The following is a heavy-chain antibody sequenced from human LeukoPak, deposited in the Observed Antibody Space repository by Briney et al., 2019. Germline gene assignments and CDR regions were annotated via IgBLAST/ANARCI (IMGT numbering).Heavy chain of an antibody. CDR3: AREGPRGNSQFDY. CDR1: GFIFSNDA. V-gene: IGHV3-33*01. CDR2: IWFDGSNK. J-gene: IGHJ4*02. D-gene: IGHD2/OR15-2a*01. Sequence: GRSLRLSCAASGFIFSNDAMHWVRQAPGKGLEWVAFIWFDGSNKHYADSVKGRLIISRDNSKNTLYLQMNSLRAEDTAIYYCAREGPRGNSQFDYWGQGTLVAVSS.